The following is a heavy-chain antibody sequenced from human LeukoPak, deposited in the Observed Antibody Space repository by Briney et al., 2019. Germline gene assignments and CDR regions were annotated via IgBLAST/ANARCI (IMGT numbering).Heavy chain of an antibody. D-gene: IGHD3-3*01. CDR3: TRVAPTPVDGYYGY. CDR2: INSDGSST. V-gene: IGHV3-74*01. Sequence: GGSLRLSCVASGFTFSSYWMHWVRQAPGKGLVWVSRINSDGSSTSYADSVKGRFTISRDNAKNTLYLQMNSLRAEDTAVYYCTRVAPTPVDGYYGYWGQGTLVTVSS. J-gene: IGHJ4*02. CDR1: GFTFSSYW.